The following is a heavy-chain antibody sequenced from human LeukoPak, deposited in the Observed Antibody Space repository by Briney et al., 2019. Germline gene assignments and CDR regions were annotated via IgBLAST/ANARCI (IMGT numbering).Heavy chain of an antibody. J-gene: IGHJ6*03. CDR1: GFTFSSYE. V-gene: IGHV3-48*03. CDR3: AKDRCSNGIGCLYYYMDV. CDR2: ISSSGSTI. Sequence: PAGSLRLSCAASGFTFSSYEMNWVRQAPGKGLEWVSYISSSGSTIYYADSVKGRFSISRDNSENILYLQMNSLRAEDTAVYYCAKDRCSNGIGCLYYYMDVWGKGTTVTISS. D-gene: IGHD2-8*01.